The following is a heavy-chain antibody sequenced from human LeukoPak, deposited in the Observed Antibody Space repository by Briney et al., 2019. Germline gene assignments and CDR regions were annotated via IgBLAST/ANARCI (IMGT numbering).Heavy chain of an antibody. Sequence: SETLSLTCAVYGGSFSGYYWSWIRQPPGKGLEWIGEINHSGSTYYNPSLKSRVTISVDTSKNQFSLRLSSVTAADTAVYYCARRGGYDLIDYWGQGTLVTVSS. CDR1: GGSFSGYY. D-gene: IGHD5-12*01. CDR2: INHSGST. J-gene: IGHJ4*02. V-gene: IGHV4-34*01. CDR3: ARRGGYDLIDY.